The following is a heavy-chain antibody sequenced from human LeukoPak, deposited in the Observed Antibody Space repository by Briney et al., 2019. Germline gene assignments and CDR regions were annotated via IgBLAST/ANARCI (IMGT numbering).Heavy chain of an antibody. Sequence: GASVKVSCKASGYTFTSYYMHWVRQAPGQGLEWMGIINPSGGSTSYAQKFQGRVTMTRDTSISTAYMELSRLRSDDTAVYYCARGRWLLLRSHDAFDIWGQGTMVTVSS. J-gene: IGHJ3*02. CDR1: GYTFTSYY. CDR2: INPSGGST. D-gene: IGHD3-22*01. V-gene: IGHV1-46*01. CDR3: ARGRWLLLRSHDAFDI.